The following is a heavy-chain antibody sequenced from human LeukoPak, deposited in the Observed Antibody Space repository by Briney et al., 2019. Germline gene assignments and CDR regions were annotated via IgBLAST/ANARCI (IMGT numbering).Heavy chain of an antibody. CDR2: ITTSDGNT. D-gene: IGHD7-27*01. V-gene: IGHV3-23*01. CDR1: GFTFSSYT. J-gene: IGHJ4*02. CDR3: AKDGGLWVSAHWGDS. Sequence: GGSLRLSCAASGFTFSSYTMSWVRQAPGKGLEWVSTITTSDGNTYYADSEKGRFTVSRDNSKNTLYLQMNSLRAEDTAVYYCAKDGGLWVSAHWGDSWGRGTLVTVSS.